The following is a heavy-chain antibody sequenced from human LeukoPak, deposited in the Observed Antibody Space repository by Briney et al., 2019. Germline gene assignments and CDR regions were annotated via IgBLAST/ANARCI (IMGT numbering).Heavy chain of an antibody. CDR2: IYSGGST. Sequence: GGSLRLSCVASGFTVSSNYMSWVRQAPGKGLEWVSVIYSGGSTYHADSVKGRFTISRDNSKNTLYLQMNSLRAEDTAVYYCASGSGSYRTPYYYMDVWGAGTTVTVSS. J-gene: IGHJ6*03. CDR1: GFTVSSNY. CDR3: ASGSGSYRTPYYYMDV. V-gene: IGHV3-53*01. D-gene: IGHD3-10*01.